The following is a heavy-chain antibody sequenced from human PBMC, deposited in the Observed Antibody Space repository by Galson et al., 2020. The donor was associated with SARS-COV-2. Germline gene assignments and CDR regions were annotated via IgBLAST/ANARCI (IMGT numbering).Heavy chain of an antibody. CDR2: IYYSGST. CDR3: ARDSHDYGGDYFDY. CDR1: GGSISSGGYY. D-gene: IGHD4-17*01. Sequence: ETSETLSLTCTVSGGSISSGGYYWSWIRQHPGKGLEWIGYIYYSGSTYYNPSLKSRVTISVDTSKNQFSLKLSSVTAADTAVYYWARDSHDYGGDYFDYWGQGTLVTVSS. J-gene: IGHJ4*02. V-gene: IGHV4-31*03.